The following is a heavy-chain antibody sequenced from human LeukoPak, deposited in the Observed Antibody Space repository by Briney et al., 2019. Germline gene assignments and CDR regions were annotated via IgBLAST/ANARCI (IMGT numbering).Heavy chain of an antibody. V-gene: IGHV1-2*02. Sequence: ASVKVSCKASGYTFTGYYMHWVRQAPGQGLEWMGWINPNNGGTNYAQKFQGRVTMTRDTSISTAYMELSRLRYDDMAVYYCARGPSPAAFDYWDQGTLVTVSS. CDR2: INPNNGGT. CDR3: ARGPSPAAFDY. D-gene: IGHD6-13*01. CDR1: GYTFTGYY. J-gene: IGHJ4*02.